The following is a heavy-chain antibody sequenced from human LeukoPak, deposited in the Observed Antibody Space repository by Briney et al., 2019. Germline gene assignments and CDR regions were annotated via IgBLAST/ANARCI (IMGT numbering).Heavy chain of an antibody. J-gene: IGHJ3*02. D-gene: IGHD5-18*01. CDR3: ARSGYSYGADSFDI. CDR1: GDSISSHY. CDR2: IYYSGST. V-gene: IGHV4-59*11. Sequence: PSETLSLTCSVSGDSISSHYWSWIRQPPGKGLEWIGNIYYSGSTKYSPSLKSRVTISVDTSKHQFFLKLSSVTAADTALYYCARSGYSYGADSFDIWGQGTMVTVSS.